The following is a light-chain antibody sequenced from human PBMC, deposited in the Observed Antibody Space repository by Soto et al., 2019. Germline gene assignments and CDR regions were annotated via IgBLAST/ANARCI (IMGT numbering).Light chain of an antibody. V-gene: IGKV1-5*01. J-gene: IGKJ1*01. CDR1: HNIFIW. CDR2: DAS. CDR3: QQYNSYRWT. Sequence: DIQMTQSPSTLSASVGDTVTITCRASHNIFIWLAWYQHKPGKAPKLLIFDASSLHAGVPSRFSGSKSGTEFTLTISSLQPDDFATYYCQQYNSYRWTFGQGTKVEIK.